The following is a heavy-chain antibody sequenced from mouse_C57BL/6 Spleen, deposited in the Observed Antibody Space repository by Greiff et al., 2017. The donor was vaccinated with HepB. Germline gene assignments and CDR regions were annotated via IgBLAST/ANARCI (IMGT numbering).Heavy chain of an antibody. CDR2: IYPRSGNT. D-gene: IGHD1-1*01. V-gene: IGHV1-81*01. CDR3: ARDYYGSSYGDYFDY. CDR1: GYTFTSYG. Sequence: VQLQQSGAELARPGASVKLSCKASGYTFTSYGISWVKQRPGQGLEWIGEIYPRSGNTNYNEKFKGKATLTADKSSSTAYMELRSLTSEDSAVYFWARDYYGSSYGDYFDYWGQGTTLTVSS. J-gene: IGHJ2*01.